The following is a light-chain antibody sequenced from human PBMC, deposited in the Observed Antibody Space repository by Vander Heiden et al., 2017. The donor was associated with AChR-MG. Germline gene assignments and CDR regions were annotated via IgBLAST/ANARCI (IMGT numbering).Light chain of an antibody. J-gene: IGLJ2*01. Sequence: QSALTQPASVSGSPGQSITISCTGTSRDVGYYDFVSWFQQHPGKAPQLMIYEVSNRPSGISNRFSGSKSGNTASLTISGLQAEDEADYYCSSYTSSSTLIFGGGTMLT. V-gene: IGLV2-14*01. CDR3: SSYTSSSTLI. CDR1: SRDVGYYDF. CDR2: EVS.